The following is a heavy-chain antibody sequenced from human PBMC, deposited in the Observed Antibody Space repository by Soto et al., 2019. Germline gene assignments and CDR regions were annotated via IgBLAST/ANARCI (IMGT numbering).Heavy chain of an antibody. CDR2: ISTYNGNT. Sequence: VHLVQSGAEVKKPGASVKVSCKASGYPFTSYGITWVRQAPGQGLEWMGWISTYNGNTNYAQDLQGRVTMTTDTSTTTAYMELRSLRSDDTALYYCARDSCNTGSCYVREWGQGTLVAVSS. CDR3: ARDSCNTGSCYVRE. V-gene: IGHV1-18*01. CDR1: GYPFTSYG. D-gene: IGHD2-2*01. J-gene: IGHJ4*02.